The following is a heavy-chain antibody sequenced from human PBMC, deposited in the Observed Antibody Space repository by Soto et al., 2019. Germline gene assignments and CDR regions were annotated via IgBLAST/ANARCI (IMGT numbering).Heavy chain of an antibody. Sequence: EVQVLESGGDFVQPGGSLRLSCAASGFTFSSYAMSWVRQAPGKGLEWVSGISGSGGSTYYAESVEGRFTISRDNSQNTLYLQMNSLRVEDTAVYYCAKDGGLWSGGRFDPWGQGTLVTVSP. J-gene: IGHJ5*02. D-gene: IGHD3-3*01. CDR1: GFTFSSYA. CDR2: ISGSGGST. CDR3: AKDGGLWSGGRFDP. V-gene: IGHV3-23*01.